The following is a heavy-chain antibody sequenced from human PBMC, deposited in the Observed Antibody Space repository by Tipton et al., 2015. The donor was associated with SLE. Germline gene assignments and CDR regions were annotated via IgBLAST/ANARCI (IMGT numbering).Heavy chain of an antibody. V-gene: IGHV4-34*01. CDR2: IHHSAGA. CDR3: ATSALGGNDYERTGYYYGVDT. J-gene: IGHJ1*01. Sequence: LRLSCAVYGGSFDYAWSWIRQPPGKGLEWIGEIHHSAGAKYSPSLESRVTISIDTSKTQFSLRLSSVNAADTAVYYCATSALGGNDYERTGYYYGVDTWGQGALVTVSS. CDR1: GGSFDYA. D-gene: IGHD3-22*01.